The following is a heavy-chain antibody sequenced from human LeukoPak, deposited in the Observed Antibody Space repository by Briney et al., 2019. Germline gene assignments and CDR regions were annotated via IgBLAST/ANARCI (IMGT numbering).Heavy chain of an antibody. CDR3: ANPYDYGDYVS. J-gene: IGHJ5*02. D-gene: IGHD4-17*01. Sequence: PGGSLRLSCAASGFTFSSYGMHWVRQAPGKGLEWVAFIRYDGSSKYYADSVKGRFTISRDNSKNTLYLQMNSLRAEDTAVYYCANPYDYGDYVSWGQGTLVTVSS. CDR1: GFTFSSYG. CDR2: IRYDGSSK. V-gene: IGHV3-30*02.